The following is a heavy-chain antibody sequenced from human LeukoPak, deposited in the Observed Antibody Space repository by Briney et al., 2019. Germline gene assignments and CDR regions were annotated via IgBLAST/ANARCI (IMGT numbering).Heavy chain of an antibody. CDR3: AGVPTTHPEPHPLKWFPAHSFDY. CDR1: GGSISSSSYY. J-gene: IGHJ4*02. CDR2: IYYSGST. V-gene: IGHV4-39*07. Sequence: PSETLSLTCTVSGGSISSSSYYWGWIRQPPGKGLEWIGSIYYSGSTYYNPSLKSRVTISVDTSKNQFSLKLSSVTAADTAVYYCAGVPTTHPEPHPLKWFPAHSFDYWGQGTLVTVSS. D-gene: IGHD1-14*01.